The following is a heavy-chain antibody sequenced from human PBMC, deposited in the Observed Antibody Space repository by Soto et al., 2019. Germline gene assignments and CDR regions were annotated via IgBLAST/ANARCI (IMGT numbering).Heavy chain of an antibody. CDR2: ISGSGADT. Sequence: PGGSLRLSCAASGFTFSSYAMSWVRQAPGKGLEWVSGISGSGADTYYADSVKGRFTISRDNSKNTLYLQMNSLRAEDTAVYYCAKDSSRLVAAFFDSWGQGTLVTVSS. CDR3: AKDSSRLVAAFFDS. CDR1: GFTFSSYA. D-gene: IGHD2-15*01. J-gene: IGHJ4*02. V-gene: IGHV3-23*01.